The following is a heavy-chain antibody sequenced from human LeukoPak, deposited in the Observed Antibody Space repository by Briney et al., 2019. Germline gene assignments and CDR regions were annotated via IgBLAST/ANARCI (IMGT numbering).Heavy chain of an antibody. Sequence: PSESLSLTCPVSGGSISNYYWSWIRQPPGKGLEWIGYIYYSGSTSYNPSLKSGVTISVDTSKNQFSLRLSSVTAADTAVYFCARYCCGVSCYSRALDYWGQGTLVTVSS. V-gene: IGHV4-59*01. J-gene: IGHJ4*02. CDR2: IYYSGST. D-gene: IGHD2-15*01. CDR1: GGSISNYY. CDR3: ARYCCGVSCYSRALDY.